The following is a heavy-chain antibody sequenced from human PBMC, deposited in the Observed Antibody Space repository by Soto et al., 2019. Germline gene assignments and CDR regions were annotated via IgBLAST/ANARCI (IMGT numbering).Heavy chain of an antibody. V-gene: IGHV1-46*01. CDR2: IYPRGGST. D-gene: IGHD3-22*01. Sequence: GASVKVSCKTSGYNFTSHYIHWVRQAPGQRLESMGIIYPRGGSTTYAQKFQGKVTMTRDTSTHTLYMELSSLRSEDTAIYYCARVGYSSTGTTLHFHGLDVWGQGTTVTVSS. CDR1: GYNFTSHY. CDR3: ARVGYSSTGTTLHFHGLDV. J-gene: IGHJ6*02.